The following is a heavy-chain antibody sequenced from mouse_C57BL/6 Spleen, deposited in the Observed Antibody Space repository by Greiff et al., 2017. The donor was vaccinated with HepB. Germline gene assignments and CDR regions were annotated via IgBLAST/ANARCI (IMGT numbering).Heavy chain of an antibody. J-gene: IGHJ2*01. V-gene: IGHV1-19*01. Sequence: VQLQQSGPVLVKPGASVKMSCKASGYTFTDYYMNWVKQSHGKSLEWIGVINPYNGGTSYNQKFKGKATLTVDKSSSTAYMELNSLTSEDSAVYYCARSQNRYFDYWGQGTTLTVSS. CDR3: ARSQNRYFDY. CDR1: GYTFTDYY. CDR2: INPYNGGT.